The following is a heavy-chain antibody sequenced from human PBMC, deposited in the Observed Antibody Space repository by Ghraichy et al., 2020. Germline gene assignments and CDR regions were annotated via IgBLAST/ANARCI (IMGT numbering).Heavy chain of an antibody. Sequence: SQTLSLTCFISGDSVSSNSAAWDWFRQSPSRGLEWLGRTDYRTKWYNDYAVSVKSRITITPDTSKNQFSRHLNSVTPDDTAVYYCAKANEAYGANSYDHWGKGSLVAVSP. D-gene: IGHD4-17*01. CDR2: TDYRTKWYN. J-gene: IGHJ4*02. CDR1: GDSVSSNSAA. V-gene: IGHV6-1*01. CDR3: AKANEAYGANSYDH.